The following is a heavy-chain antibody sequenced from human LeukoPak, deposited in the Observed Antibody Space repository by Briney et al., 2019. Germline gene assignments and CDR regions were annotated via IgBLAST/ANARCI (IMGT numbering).Heavy chain of an antibody. CDR1: NDSINTYS. Sequence: PSETLSLTCTVSNDSINTYSWNWIRQPAGKGLEWIGRIYTTGTTDYNPSLKSRVTMSVDTSKNHFSLKMTSITAADTAVYYCARGVDTAIVPGGYNFFDPWGQGILVTVSS. CDR3: ARGVDTAIVPGGYNFFDP. CDR2: IYTTGTT. V-gene: IGHV4-4*07. D-gene: IGHD5-18*01. J-gene: IGHJ5*02.